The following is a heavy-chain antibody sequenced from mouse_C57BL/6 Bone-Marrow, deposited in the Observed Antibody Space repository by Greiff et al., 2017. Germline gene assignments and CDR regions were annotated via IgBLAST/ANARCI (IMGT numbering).Heavy chain of an antibody. J-gene: IGHJ2*01. V-gene: IGHV5-2*01. CDR1: EYEFPSHD. CDR2: INSDGGST. CDR3: ARQPPTIPHYFDY. Sequence: VQLKESGGGLVQPGESLKLSCESNEYEFPSHDMSWVRKTPEKRLELVAAINSDGGSTYYPDIMERRFIISRDNTKKTLYLQMSSLRSEDTALYYCARQPPTIPHYFDYWGQGTTLTVSS. D-gene: IGHD2-12*01.